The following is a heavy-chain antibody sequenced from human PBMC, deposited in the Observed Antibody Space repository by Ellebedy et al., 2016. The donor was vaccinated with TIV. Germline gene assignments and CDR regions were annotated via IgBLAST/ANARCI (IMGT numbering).Heavy chain of an antibody. CDR3: ATVSYNRPGSIIGHFFDF. Sequence: SETLSLXXNVSGDSISNNDYYWGWIRQPPGKGLEWIGSIYDSGRTHYNPSLKSRVTISVDTSKNQFSLNLSSVTAADTAVYYCATVSYNRPGSIIGHFFDFWGQGTLVTVSS. CDR2: IYDSGRT. J-gene: IGHJ4*02. V-gene: IGHV4-39*07. D-gene: IGHD3-10*01. CDR1: GDSISNNDYY.